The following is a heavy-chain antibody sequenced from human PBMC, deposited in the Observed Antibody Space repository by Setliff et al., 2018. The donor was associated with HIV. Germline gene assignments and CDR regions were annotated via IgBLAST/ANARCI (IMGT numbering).Heavy chain of an antibody. Sequence: SVKGSCKASGGTFSSYSISWVRQAPGQGLEWMGRILPLFGTRDYAQKFRGRVTITADKSTSTAYMELRSLRSEDTDVYYCARDQVSMVRAVRLVAWGQGSLVTVSS. CDR3: ARDQVSMVRAVRLVA. V-gene: IGHV1-69*06. CDR1: GGTFSSYS. J-gene: IGHJ1*01. D-gene: IGHD3-10*01. CDR2: ILPLFGTR.